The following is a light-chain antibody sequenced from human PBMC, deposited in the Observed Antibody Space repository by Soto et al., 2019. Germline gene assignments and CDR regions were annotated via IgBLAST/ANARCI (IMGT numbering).Light chain of an antibody. CDR3: QQYYSTPWT. V-gene: IGKV4-1*01. CDR1: QSVLYSPNNKNY. CDR2: WAS. Sequence: IVLTQSPDSLALYLGERATINCKSSQSVLYSPNNKNYLAWYQQKPGQPPKLLIYWASTRESGVPDRFSGSGSGTDFTLTISSLQAEDVAVYYCQQYYSTPWTFGQGTKVDIK. J-gene: IGKJ1*01.